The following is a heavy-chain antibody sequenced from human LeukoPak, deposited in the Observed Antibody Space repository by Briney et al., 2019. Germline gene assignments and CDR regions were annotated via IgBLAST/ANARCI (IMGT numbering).Heavy chain of an antibody. D-gene: IGHD2-8*01. V-gene: IGHV3-64*02. CDR1: GFTFSSYA. CDR3: AKDRCSNGIGCYYYYMDV. Sequence: GGSLRLSCAASGFTFSSYAMHWVRQAPGKGLEYVSGISTNGGSTYYADSVKGRFTISRDNSKNILYLQMNSLRAEDTAVYYCAKDRCSNGIGCYYYYMDVWGKGTTVTISS. CDR2: ISTNGGST. J-gene: IGHJ6*03.